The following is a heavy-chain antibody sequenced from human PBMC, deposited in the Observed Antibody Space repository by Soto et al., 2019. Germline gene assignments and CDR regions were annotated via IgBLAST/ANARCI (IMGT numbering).Heavy chain of an antibody. CDR3: ARHAGYANGRRWFDP. V-gene: IGHV4-39*01. D-gene: IGHD2-2*01. CDR1: GGSISSSSSF. J-gene: IGHJ5*02. Sequence: QLQLQESGPGLVKSSETLSLTCTVSGGSISSSSSFWGWIRQPPGEGLEWIGSISYGGTNHYSLSLKSRVTMSVDTSKNQFSLKLSSVNAADTAVYHGARHAGYANGRRWFDPWGQGTLVTVSS. CDR2: ISYGGTN.